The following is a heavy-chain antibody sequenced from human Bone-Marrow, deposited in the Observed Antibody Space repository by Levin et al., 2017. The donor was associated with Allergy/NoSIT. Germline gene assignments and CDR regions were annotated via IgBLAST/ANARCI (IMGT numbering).Heavy chain of an antibody. V-gene: IGHV3-74*01. D-gene: IGHD1-26*01. CDR1: GFTFSRLW. J-gene: IGHJ4*02. Sequence: HSGGSLRLSCAVSGFTFSRLWMHWVRQAPGKGLVWVSRINPDGNDTSYADFVKGRFTISRDNAKNTVYLQMNSLRAEDTAVYYCTSTGDWGQGTLVTVSS. CDR3: TSTGD. CDR2: INPDGNDT.